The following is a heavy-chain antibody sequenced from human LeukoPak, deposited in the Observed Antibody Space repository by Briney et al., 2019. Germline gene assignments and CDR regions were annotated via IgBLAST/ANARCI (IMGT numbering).Heavy chain of an antibody. CDR1: GFTFSSYA. D-gene: IGHD6-6*01. CDR3: AKDRSAEYHYMDV. Sequence: GRSLRLSCAASGFTFSSYAMHWVRQAPGKGLEWVAFMGYDETNKYYADSVKGRFTISRDNSKNTLDLQMNSLRDEDTAVYYCAKDRSAEYHYMDVWGKGTMVTVSS. V-gene: IGHV3-30*04. CDR2: MGYDETNK. J-gene: IGHJ6*03.